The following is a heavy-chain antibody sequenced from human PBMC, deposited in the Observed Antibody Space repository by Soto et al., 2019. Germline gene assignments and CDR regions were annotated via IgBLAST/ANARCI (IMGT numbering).Heavy chain of an antibody. J-gene: IGHJ4*02. Sequence: QVQLVQSGAEVKKPGSSVKVSCKASGGTFSSYTISWVRQAPGQGLEWMGRIIPILGIANYAQKFQGRVTITADKSTSKAYMELSSLRSEDTAVYYFAMVYCTSTSCYRDYWGQGTLVTVSS. CDR1: GGTFSSYT. CDR2: IIPILGIA. V-gene: IGHV1-69*02. D-gene: IGHD2-2*02. CDR3: AMVYCTSTSCYRDY.